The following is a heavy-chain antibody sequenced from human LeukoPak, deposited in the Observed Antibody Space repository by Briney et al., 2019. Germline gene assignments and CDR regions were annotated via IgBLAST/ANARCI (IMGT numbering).Heavy chain of an antibody. D-gene: IGHD6-19*01. J-gene: IGHJ6*02. CDR1: GGTFSSYA. CDR3: ARDPYSSGWYRTYYYGMDV. Sequence: SVKVSCKASGGTFSSYAISWVRQAPGQGLEWMGRIIPILGIANYAQKFQGRVTITADKSTSTAYMELSSLRSEDTAVYYCARDPYSSGWYRTYYYGMDVWGQGTTVTVSS. CDR2: IIPILGIA. V-gene: IGHV1-69*04.